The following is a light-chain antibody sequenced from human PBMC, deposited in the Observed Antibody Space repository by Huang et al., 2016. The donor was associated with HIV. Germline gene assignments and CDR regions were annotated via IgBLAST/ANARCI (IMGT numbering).Light chain of an antibody. CDR3: QQYSKWPPNT. CDR1: QSVNSK. V-gene: IGKV3-15*01. J-gene: IGKJ2*01. CDR2: GSS. Sequence: EIVMTQSPATLSLSPGERATLSCRASQSVNSKLAWYQQKPGQAPRLLIYGSSTRATGVPGRVRGSGSGTEFTLTISSLQSEDFAVYYCQQYSKWPPNTFGQGTKLESK.